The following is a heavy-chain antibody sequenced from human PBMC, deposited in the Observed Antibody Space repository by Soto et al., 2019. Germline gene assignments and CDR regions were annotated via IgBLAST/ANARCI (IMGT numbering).Heavy chain of an antibody. CDR3: ARELGEWELLRVPDY. CDR1: GFTFSSYA. V-gene: IGHV3-30-3*01. Sequence: GSLRLSCAASGFTFSSYAMHWVRQAPGKGLEWVAVISYDGSNKYYADSVKGRFTISRDNSKNTLYLQMNSLRAEDTAVYYCARELGEWELLRVPDYWGQGTLVTVSS. CDR2: ISYDGSNK. J-gene: IGHJ4*02. D-gene: IGHD1-26*01.